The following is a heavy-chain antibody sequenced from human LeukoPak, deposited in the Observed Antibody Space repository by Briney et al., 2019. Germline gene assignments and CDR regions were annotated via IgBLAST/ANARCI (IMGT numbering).Heavy chain of an antibody. CDR3: AVTLLGATMDV. J-gene: IGHJ6*04. V-gene: IGHV3-9*01. CDR1: GFTFDDYA. Sequence: PGGSLRLSCAASGFTFDDYAMHWVRQAPGKGLEWVSGISWNSGSIGYADSVKGRFTISRDNAKNSLYLQMNSLRAEDTAVYYCAVTLLGATMDVWGKGTTVTVSS. D-gene: IGHD1-26*01. CDR2: ISWNSGSI.